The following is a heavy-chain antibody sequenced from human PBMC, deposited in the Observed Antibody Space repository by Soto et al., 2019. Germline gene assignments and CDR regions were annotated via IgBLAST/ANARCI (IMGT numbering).Heavy chain of an antibody. CDR2: IKQDGSEK. CDR1: GFIFSSYW. V-gene: IGHV3-7*01. J-gene: IGHJ3*02. CDR3: ARGFNSALDI. Sequence: GGSLRLSCAATGFIFSSYWMSWVRQAPGKGLEWVANIKQDGSEKYYVDSAKGRFTISRDNAKNSLHPQMNSLRAEDTAVYYCARGFNSALDIWGQGTMVTVSS.